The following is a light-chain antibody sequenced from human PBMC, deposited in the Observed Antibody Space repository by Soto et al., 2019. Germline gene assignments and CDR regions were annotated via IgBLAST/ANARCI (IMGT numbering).Light chain of an antibody. Sequence: DIQRTQSPSTLSASVGDRLTFTWRASQTIITWLPWYQQKKGKAPKLLVYKASTLEGEVPSSFRGNCSETEFTLALNRLQPDDSSTYYFQQYHTSWWTFGQGTKVDIK. CDR3: QQYHTSWWT. CDR1: QTIITW. J-gene: IGKJ1*01. CDR2: KAS. V-gene: IGKV1-5*03.